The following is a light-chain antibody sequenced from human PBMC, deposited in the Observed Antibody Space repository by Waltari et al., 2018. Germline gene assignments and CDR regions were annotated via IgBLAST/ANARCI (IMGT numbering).Light chain of an antibody. CDR2: GAS. CDR1: QTISSY. J-gene: IGKJ2*01. Sequence: DIQMTQSPSYISASVGDRVTISCRASQTISSYLNWYQQKPGKAPDLLIYGASGLQSGVPSRFSGRGSGTDFTLTISSLQPEDFATYYCQQSYSTPPYTFSQGTKLEIK. V-gene: IGKV1-39*01. CDR3: QQSYSTPPYT.